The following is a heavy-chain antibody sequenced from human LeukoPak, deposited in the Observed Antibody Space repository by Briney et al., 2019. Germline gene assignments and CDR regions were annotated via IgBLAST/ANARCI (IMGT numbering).Heavy chain of an antibody. CDR3: ARQEGYCSSTSCYGAFDI. Sequence: SETLSLTCAVYGGSSSGYYWSWIRQPPGKGLEWIGEINHSGSTNYNPSLKSRVTISVDTSKNQFSLKLSSVTAADTAVYYCARQEGYCSSTSCYGAFDIWGQGTMVTVSS. CDR2: INHSGST. J-gene: IGHJ3*02. V-gene: IGHV4-34*01. D-gene: IGHD2-2*01. CDR1: GGSSSGYY.